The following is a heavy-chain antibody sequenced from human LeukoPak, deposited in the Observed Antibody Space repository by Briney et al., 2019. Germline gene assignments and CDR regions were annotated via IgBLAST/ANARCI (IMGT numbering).Heavy chain of an antibody. J-gene: IGHJ4*02. CDR2: IKQDGSEK. Sequence: GGSLRLSCAASGFTFSSYWMSWVRQAPGKGLEWVANIKQDGSEKYYVDSVKGRFTISRDNAKNSLYLQMNSLRAEDTAVYYCARDRRAFGVVIRGFDYWGQGTLVTVSS. D-gene: IGHD3-3*01. CDR3: ARDRRAFGVVIRGFDY. CDR1: GFTFSSYW. V-gene: IGHV3-7*01.